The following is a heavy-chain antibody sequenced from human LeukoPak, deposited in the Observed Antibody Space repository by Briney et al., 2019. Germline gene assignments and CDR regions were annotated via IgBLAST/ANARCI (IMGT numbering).Heavy chain of an antibody. CDR1: GGSISSYY. D-gene: IGHD5-12*01. J-gene: IGHJ4*02. CDR2: IYYSGST. CDR3: ARSDSGLDY. V-gene: IGHV4-59*01. Sequence: SETLSLTCTVSGGSISSYYWSWIRQPPGKGLEWIGYIYYSGSTNYNPSLKSRVTISVDTSKNQFSLKLSSVTAADTAVYYCARSDSGLDYWGQGTLVTISS.